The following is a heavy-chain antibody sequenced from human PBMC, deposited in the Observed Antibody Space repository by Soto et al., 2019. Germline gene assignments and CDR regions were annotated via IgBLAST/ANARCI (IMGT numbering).Heavy chain of an antibody. V-gene: IGHV1-2*04. J-gene: IGHJ6*02. CDR3: ARGGYCISTSCFDDHAYYYGMDV. D-gene: IGHD2-2*01. CDR2: INPNSGGT. Sequence: GASVKVSCKASGYTFTGYYMHWVRQAPGQGLEWMGWINPNSGGTNYAQKFQGWVTMTRDTSISTAYMELSRLRSDDTAVYYCARGGYCISTSCFDDHAYYYGMDVWGQGTTVTVAS. CDR1: GYTFTGYY.